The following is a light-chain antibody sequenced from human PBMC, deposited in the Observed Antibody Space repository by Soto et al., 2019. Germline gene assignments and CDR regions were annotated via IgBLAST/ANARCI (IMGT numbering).Light chain of an antibody. CDR3: QQRNTYPLT. J-gene: IGKJ4*01. Sequence: DIQLTQSPSFLSASVGDRVTITCRASQGISSYLAWYQQKPGKAPKLLIYAVSNWHSGVPSRFSGSGSGTEFTLTISSLQPEDFATYYCQQRNTYPLTFGGGTKVEIK. CDR2: AVS. CDR1: QGISSY. V-gene: IGKV1-9*01.